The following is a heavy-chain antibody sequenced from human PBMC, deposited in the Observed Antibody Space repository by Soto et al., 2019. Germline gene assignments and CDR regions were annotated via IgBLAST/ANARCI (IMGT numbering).Heavy chain of an antibody. D-gene: IGHD3-10*01. CDR2: ISAHNGNT. J-gene: IGHJ4*02. CDR3: ARGRYGAY. V-gene: IGHV1-18*01. Sequence: QVHLVQSGAEVKKPGASVKVSCKGSGYAFTTYGITWVRQAPGQGLEWMGWISAHNGNTNYAQKLQGRVTVTRDTSTSTAYLELRRLRSDDTAVYYWARGRYGAYWGQGALVTVSS. CDR1: GYAFTTYG.